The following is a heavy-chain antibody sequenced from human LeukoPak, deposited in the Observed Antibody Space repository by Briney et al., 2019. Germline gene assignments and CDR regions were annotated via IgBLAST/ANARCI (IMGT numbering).Heavy chain of an antibody. J-gene: IGHJ4*02. V-gene: IGHV3-15*05. D-gene: IGHD3-3*01. CDR1: GFTFNNAW. Sequence: GGSLRLSCAASGFTFNNAWMSWVRQGPGKGLEWVGRIKSKTDGETTDYAAPVKGRFTISRDDSKNTLYLQMNSLKIEDTAVYYCTTDRSRITVFGLFLIGVPGYWGLGTLVTVSS. CDR3: TTDRSRITVFGLFLIGVPGY. CDR2: IKSKTDGETT.